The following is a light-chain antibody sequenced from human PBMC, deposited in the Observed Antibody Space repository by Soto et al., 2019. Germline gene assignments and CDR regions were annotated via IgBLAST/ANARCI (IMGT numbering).Light chain of an antibody. CDR2: AAS. J-gene: IGKJ4*01. Sequence: DIQMTQSPSSVSASVGDRVTISCRASQSISSHLNWYQQKPGRAPKLLIYAASSLQSGVTSRLSGSGSGTDFTLTISSLQTEDFATYYCQQSYSTPFTFGGGTKVEIK. V-gene: IGKV1-39*01. CDR1: QSISSH. CDR3: QQSYSTPFT.